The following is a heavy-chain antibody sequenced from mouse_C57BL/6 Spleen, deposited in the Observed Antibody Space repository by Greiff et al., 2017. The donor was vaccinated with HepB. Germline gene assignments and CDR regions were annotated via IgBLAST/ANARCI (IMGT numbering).Heavy chain of an antibody. CDR3: ARRGRSNYWYFDV. Sequence: QVQLKQSGPELVKPGASVKISCKASGYAFSSSWMNWVKQRPGKGLEWIGRIYPGDGDTNYNGKFKGKATLTADKSSSTAYMQLSSLTSEDSAVYFCARRGRSNYWYFDVWGTGTTVTVSS. J-gene: IGHJ1*03. CDR1: GYAFSSSW. V-gene: IGHV1-82*01. D-gene: IGHD1-1*01. CDR2: IYPGDGDT.